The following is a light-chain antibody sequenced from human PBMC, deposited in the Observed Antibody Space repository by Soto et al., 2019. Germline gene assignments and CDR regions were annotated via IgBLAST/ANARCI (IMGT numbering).Light chain of an antibody. CDR2: AAS. Sequence: DIQMTQSPSSLSTPVGDRVTITCRASQSISSYLNWYQQKPGKAPKLLIYAASRLQSGVPSRFSGSGSGTDFTLTISSLQREDFATYFCQQSYSTPLTFGGGTKVEIK. V-gene: IGKV1-39*01. J-gene: IGKJ4*01. CDR1: QSISSY. CDR3: QQSYSTPLT.